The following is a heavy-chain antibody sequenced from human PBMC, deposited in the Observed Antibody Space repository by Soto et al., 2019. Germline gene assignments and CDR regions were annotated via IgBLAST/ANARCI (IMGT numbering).Heavy chain of an antibody. CDR1: GDSVSSGFF. D-gene: IGHD6-19*01. CDR2: IFQSGSV. J-gene: IGHJ4*02. V-gene: IGHV4-4*02. Sequence: QVLLQESGPGLVQPSGTLSLSCAVSGDSVSSGFFWGWVRQPPGKGLEWIGDIFQSGSVNYNPSLKSRVTISIDKSKIQFSLKLNSVTAADTPVYYCARSYGWYAIDYWGQGTLVIVSS. CDR3: ARSYGWYAIDY.